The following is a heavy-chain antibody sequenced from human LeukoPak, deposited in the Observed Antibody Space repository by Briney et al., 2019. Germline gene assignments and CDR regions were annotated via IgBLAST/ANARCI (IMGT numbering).Heavy chain of an antibody. CDR2: INHSGST. D-gene: IGHD3-3*01. CDR1: GGSFSGYY. Sequence: SETLSLTCAVYGGSFSGYYWSWIRQPPGKGLEWIGEINHSGSTNYNPSLKSRVTISVDTSKNQFSLKLSSVTAADTAVYYCARDDLEWLLGEFDPWGQGTLVTVSS. CDR3: ARDDLEWLLGEFDP. V-gene: IGHV4-34*01. J-gene: IGHJ5*02.